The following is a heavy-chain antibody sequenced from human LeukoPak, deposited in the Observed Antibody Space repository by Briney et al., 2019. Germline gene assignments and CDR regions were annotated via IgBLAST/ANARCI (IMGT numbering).Heavy chain of an antibody. V-gene: IGHV4-39*07. Sequence: PSETLSLTCTVSGGSISSSSYYWGWIRQPPGKGLEWIGEIYHSGSTNYNPSLKSRVTISVDKSKNQFSLKLSSVTAADTAVYYCSRGLGELSLDYWGQGTLVTVSS. CDR1: GGSISSSSYY. CDR3: SRGLGELSLDY. D-gene: IGHD3-16*02. J-gene: IGHJ4*02. CDR2: IYHSGST.